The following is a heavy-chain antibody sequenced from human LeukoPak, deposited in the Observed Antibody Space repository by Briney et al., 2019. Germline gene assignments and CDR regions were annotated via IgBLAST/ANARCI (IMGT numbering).Heavy chain of an antibody. Sequence: PGGSLRLSCAASGFTFSSYAIHWVRQAPGKGLEWVAVISYDGSNKYYADSVRGRFTMSRDNSKNTLYLQMGSLRAEDMAVYYCARGPTMKADIWGQGTMVTVSS. V-gene: IGHV3-30*14. CDR1: GFTFSSYA. D-gene: IGHD3-22*01. CDR3: ARGPTMKADI. CDR2: ISYDGSNK. J-gene: IGHJ3*02.